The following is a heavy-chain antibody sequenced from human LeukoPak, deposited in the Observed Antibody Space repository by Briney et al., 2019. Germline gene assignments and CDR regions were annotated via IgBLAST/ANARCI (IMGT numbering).Heavy chain of an antibody. J-gene: IGHJ4*02. D-gene: IGHD4-23*01. CDR3: ARGDYGGNPGGYDY. Sequence: PSETLSLTCTVSGGSISSYYWSWIRQPAGKGPEWIGRIYTSGSTNYNPSLKSRVTMSVDTSKNQFSLKLSSVTAADTAVYYCARGDYGGNPGGYDYWGQGTLVTVSS. V-gene: IGHV4-4*07. CDR1: GGSISSYY. CDR2: IYTSGST.